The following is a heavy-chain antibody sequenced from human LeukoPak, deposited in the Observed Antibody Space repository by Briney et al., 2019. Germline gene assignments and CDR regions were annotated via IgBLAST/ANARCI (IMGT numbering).Heavy chain of an antibody. D-gene: IGHD6-6*01. CDR1: GYTFTSYY. Sequence: ASVKVSCKASGYTFTSYYMHWVRQGPGQGLEWMGIINPNGGSTSYAQKFQGRVTMTRDTSTNTAYMELSSLRSEDTAVFYCVRGASSIAALNPFWYFDLWGRGTLVTVSS. J-gene: IGHJ2*01. CDR3: VRGASSIAALNPFWYFDL. V-gene: IGHV1-46*01. CDR2: INPNGGST.